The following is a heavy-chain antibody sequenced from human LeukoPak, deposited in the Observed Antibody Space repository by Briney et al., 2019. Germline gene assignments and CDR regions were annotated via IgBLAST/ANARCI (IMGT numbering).Heavy chain of an antibody. CDR1: GYTFASYG. D-gene: IGHD2-8*01. CDR3: ARDGWSLGP. V-gene: IGHV1-18*01. J-gene: IGHJ5*02. CDR2: ISVYSGNT. Sequence: ASVKVSCKASGYTFASYGVSWVRQAPGQGPEWMAWISVYSGNTEYAQKFQDRVTLTADTSTSTVFMESRSLTSDDTAIYYCARDGWSLGPWGQGTLVTVSS.